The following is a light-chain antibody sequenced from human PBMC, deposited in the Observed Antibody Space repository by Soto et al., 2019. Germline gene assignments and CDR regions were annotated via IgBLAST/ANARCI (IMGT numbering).Light chain of an antibody. CDR2: NAS. V-gene: IGKV3-20*01. CDR3: QQYGSSLIT. Sequence: EIVLTQSPGTLSLSPGERATLSCRASQSVSSSYLAWYQQKPGQAPRLLIYNASSRATGIPDRFSGRGSGTDFTLTISRLEPEDFAVYYCQQYGSSLITFGGGTKVDIK. J-gene: IGKJ4*01. CDR1: QSVSSSY.